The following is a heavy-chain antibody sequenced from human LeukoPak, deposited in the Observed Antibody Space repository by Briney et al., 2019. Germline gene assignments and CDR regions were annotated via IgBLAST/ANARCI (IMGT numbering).Heavy chain of an antibody. J-gene: IGHJ4*02. CDR1: GGGISSYY. CDR2: FYTSGST. Sequence: SATLALPCTVCGGGISSYYWRWTRQPAGKGLEWIGRFYTSGSTNYNASLKGRVTMSVETSKNQCSLKLSSVTAADTAVYYCASGAKGSYSALCFDCWGQGNWVAVSS. D-gene: IGHD1-26*01. CDR3: ASGAKGSYSALCFDC. V-gene: IGHV4-4*07.